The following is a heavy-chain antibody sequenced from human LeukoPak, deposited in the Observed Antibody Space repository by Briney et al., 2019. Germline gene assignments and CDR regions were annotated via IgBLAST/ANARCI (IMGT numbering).Heavy chain of an antibody. CDR2: IWYDGSNK. J-gene: IGHJ4*02. CDR1: GFTFSSYG. Sequence: PGGSLRLSCAASGFTFSSYGMHWVRQAPGKGLEWVAVIWYDGSNKHYADSVKGRFTISRDNSKNTLYLQMNSLRDEDTAVYYCARDRCTNGVGYSDYWGQGTLVTVSS. V-gene: IGHV3-33*01. D-gene: IGHD2-8*01. CDR3: ARDRCTNGVGYSDY.